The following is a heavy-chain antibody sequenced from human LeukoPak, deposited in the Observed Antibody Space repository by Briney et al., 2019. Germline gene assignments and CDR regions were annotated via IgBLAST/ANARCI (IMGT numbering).Heavy chain of an antibody. D-gene: IGHD2-15*01. CDR3: AQDGHCTGGSCYSSYFHY. J-gene: IGHJ4*02. CDR2: ISYDGSNK. CDR1: GFTFSSYG. V-gene: IGHV3-30*18. Sequence: GGSLRLSCAASGFTFSSYGMHWVRSAPGKGLEWVAVISYDGSNKYYADSVKGRFTISRDNSKNMLYLQMNSLRAEDTAVYYCAQDGHCTGGSCYSSYFHYWGQGTLVTVSS.